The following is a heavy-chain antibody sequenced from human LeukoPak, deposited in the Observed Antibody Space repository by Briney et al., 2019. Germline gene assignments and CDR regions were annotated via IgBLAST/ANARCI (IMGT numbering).Heavy chain of an antibody. CDR2: INHSGST. Sequence: PSETLSLTCAVYGGSFSGYYWSWIRQPPGKGLEWIGEINHSGSTNYNPSLKSRVTISVDTSKNQFSLKLSSVTAADTAVCYCARVGSGYDFWGQGTLVTVSS. J-gene: IGHJ4*02. D-gene: IGHD5-12*01. V-gene: IGHV4-34*01. CDR3: ARVGSGYDF. CDR1: GGSFSGYY.